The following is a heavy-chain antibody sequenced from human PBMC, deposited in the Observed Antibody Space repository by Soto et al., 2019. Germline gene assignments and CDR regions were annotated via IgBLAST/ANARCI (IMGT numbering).Heavy chain of an antibody. V-gene: IGHV3-53*01. D-gene: IGHD3-22*01. J-gene: IGHJ1*01. CDR3: ARERGESGYPEYFQH. Sequence: EVQLVESGGGFIQPGGSLRLSCAASGFTVSSNYMSWVRQAPGKGLEWVSVIYSGGSTYYADAVKGRFTISRDNSKNTLYLQMNSRRAEDTAVYYGARERGESGYPEYFQHWGQGTLVTVSS. CDR2: IYSGGST. CDR1: GFTVSSNY.